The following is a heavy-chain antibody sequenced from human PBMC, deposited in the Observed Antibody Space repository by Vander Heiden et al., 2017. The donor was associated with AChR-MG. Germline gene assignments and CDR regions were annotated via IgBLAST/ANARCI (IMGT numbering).Heavy chain of an antibody. V-gene: IGHV3-30*02. Sequence: QVQLVESGGGVVQPGGSLRLSCAASGFTFSSYGMHWVRQAPGKGLEWVAFIRYDGSNKYYADSVKGRFTISRDNSKNTLYLQMNSLRAEDTAVYYCAKAPPIDYGPTRGWGQGTLVTVSS. J-gene: IGHJ4*02. CDR2: IRYDGSNK. D-gene: IGHD4-17*01. CDR3: AKAPPIDYGPTRG. CDR1: GFTFSSYG.